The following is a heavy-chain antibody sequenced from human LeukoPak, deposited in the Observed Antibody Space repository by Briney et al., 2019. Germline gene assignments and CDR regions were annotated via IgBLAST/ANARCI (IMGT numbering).Heavy chain of an antibody. CDR1: GGSISSSSSY. CDR3: ARAAVSSIWFLGYYYMDV. Sequence: PSETLSLTRTVSGGSISSSSSYWGWIRQPPGKGLEWIGTNYYSGSTYYNPSLKSRVTISADTSKNQFSLKLSSVTAADTAVYYCARAAVSSIWFLGYYYMDVWGKGTTVTVSS. V-gene: IGHV4-39*07. CDR2: NYYSGST. D-gene: IGHD5/OR15-5a*01. J-gene: IGHJ6*03.